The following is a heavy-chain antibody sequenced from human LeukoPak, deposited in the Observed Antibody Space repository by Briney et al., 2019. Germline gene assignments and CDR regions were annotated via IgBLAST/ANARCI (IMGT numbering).Heavy chain of an antibody. V-gene: IGHV1-18*01. CDR2: ISAYNGNT. D-gene: IGHD1-1*01. J-gene: IGHJ4*02. CDR1: GYTFTSYG. Sequence: ASVKVSCKASGYTFTSYGISWVRQAPGQGLEWMGWISAYNGNTNYAQKLQGRVTMTTDTSTSTAYMELRSLRSDDTAVYYCARGSQLERVETVLFRTPFDYWGQGTLVTVSS. CDR3: ARGSQLERVETVLFRTPFDY.